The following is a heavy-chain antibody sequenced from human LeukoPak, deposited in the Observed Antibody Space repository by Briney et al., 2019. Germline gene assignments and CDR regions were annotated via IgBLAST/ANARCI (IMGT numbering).Heavy chain of an antibody. CDR3: ARGRHYYDGSGYYYDP. Sequence: PSETLSLTCTVSGGSISSYYWSWIRQPPGKGLEWIGEINHSGSTNYNPSLKSRVTISVDTSKNQFSLKLSSVTAADTAVYYCARGRHYYDGSGYYYDPWGQGTLVTVSS. J-gene: IGHJ5*02. V-gene: IGHV4-34*01. CDR1: GGSISSYY. D-gene: IGHD3-22*01. CDR2: INHSGST.